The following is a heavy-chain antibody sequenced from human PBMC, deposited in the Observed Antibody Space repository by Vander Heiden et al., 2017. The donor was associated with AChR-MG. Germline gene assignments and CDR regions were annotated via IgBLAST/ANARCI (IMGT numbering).Heavy chain of an antibody. Sequence: QVQLVESGGGVVQPGRSLRLSCAASGFTFSSYGMHWVRQAPGKGLEWVAVISYDGSNKYYADSVKGRFTISRDNSKNTLYLQMNSLRAEDTAVYYCAKSGGSYSGGAFDIWGQGTMVTVSS. CDR1: GFTFSSYG. D-gene: IGHD1-26*01. CDR3: AKSGGSYSGGAFDI. V-gene: IGHV3-30*18. CDR2: ISYDGSNK. J-gene: IGHJ3*02.